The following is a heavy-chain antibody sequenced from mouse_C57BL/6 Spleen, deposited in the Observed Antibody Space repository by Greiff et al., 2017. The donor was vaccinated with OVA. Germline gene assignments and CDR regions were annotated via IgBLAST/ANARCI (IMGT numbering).Heavy chain of an antibody. CDR2: INPSNGGT. J-gene: IGHJ2*01. V-gene: IGHV1-53*01. CDR3: ARGPIYYGNYVPYFDY. CDR1: GYTFTSYW. D-gene: IGHD2-1*01. Sequence: QVQLKQPGTELVKPGASVKLSCKASGYTFTSYWMHWVKQRPGQGLEWLGNINPSNGGTNSNENVKSKATLTVDKSSSTAYMQLSSLTSEDSAVDYCARGPIYYGNYVPYFDYWGQGTTLTVSS.